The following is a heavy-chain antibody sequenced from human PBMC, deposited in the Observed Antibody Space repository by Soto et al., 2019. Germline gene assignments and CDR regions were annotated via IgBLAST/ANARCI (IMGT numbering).Heavy chain of an antibody. D-gene: IGHD3-3*01. V-gene: IGHV4-34*01. CDR3: ARGKGFWSGYRYLDV. Sequence: ASETLSLTCAVYGGSFSGYYWNWIRQPPGKGLEWIGEINHSGSTNYNPSLKSRVTISVDTSKNQFSLKLSSVTAADTAVYYCARGKGFWSGYRYLDVWGQGTTVTVSS. J-gene: IGHJ6*02. CDR2: INHSGST. CDR1: GGSFSGYY.